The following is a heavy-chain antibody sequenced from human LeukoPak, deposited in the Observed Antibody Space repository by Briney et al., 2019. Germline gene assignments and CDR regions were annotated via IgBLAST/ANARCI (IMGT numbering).Heavy chain of an antibody. CDR2: IYPGDSDT. J-gene: IGHJ3*02. CDR3: ARRGTGTTFRGDFDI. D-gene: IGHD1-1*01. V-gene: IGHV5-51*01. Sequence: GESLKISCKGSGYSFITYWIGCLRQLPGKGLEGMGIIYPGDSDTTYSPSFQGQVTISADKSISTAYLQWSSLKASDSAMYYCARRGTGTTFRGDFDIWGQGTMVTVSS. CDR1: GYSFITYW.